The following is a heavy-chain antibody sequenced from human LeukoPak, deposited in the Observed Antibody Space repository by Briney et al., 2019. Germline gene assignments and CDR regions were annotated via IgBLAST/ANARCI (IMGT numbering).Heavy chain of an antibody. CDR2: INHSGST. CDR3: ARSVTTVRGWFDP. D-gene: IGHD4-17*01. V-gene: IGHV4-34*01. J-gene: IGHJ5*02. Sequence: SETLSLTCAVYGGSFSGYYWSWIRQPPGKGLEWIGEINHSGSTNHNPSLKSRVTISVDTSKNQFSLKLSSVTAADTAVYYCARSVTTVRGWFDPWGQGTLVTVSS. CDR1: GGSFSGYY.